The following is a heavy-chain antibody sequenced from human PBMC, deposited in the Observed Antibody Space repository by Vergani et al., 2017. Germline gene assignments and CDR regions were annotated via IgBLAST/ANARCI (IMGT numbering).Heavy chain of an antibody. Sequence: QVQLVESGGGVVQPGRSLRLSCAASGFTFSSYAMHWVRQAPGKGLEWVAVISYDGSNKYYADSVKGRFNISRDNSKNTLYLQMNSLRAEDTAVYYCARDLDWQNWYFDLWGRGTLVTVSS. V-gene: IGHV3-30*04. CDR1: GFTFSSYA. J-gene: IGHJ2*01. D-gene: IGHD3-9*01. CDR2: ISYDGSNK. CDR3: ARDLDWQNWYFDL.